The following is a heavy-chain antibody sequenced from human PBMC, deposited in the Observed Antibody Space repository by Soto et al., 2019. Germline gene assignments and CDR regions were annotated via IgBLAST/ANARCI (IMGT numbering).Heavy chain of an antibody. J-gene: IGHJ4*02. Sequence: HPGGSLRLSCAASGFTFSSYGMHWVRQAPGKGLEWVAVISYDGSNKYYADSVKGRFTISRDNSKNTLYLQMNSLRAEDTAVYYCAEDLWRGYSGYDFCDYWGQGTLVTVSS. CDR3: AEDLWRGYSGYDFCDY. D-gene: IGHD5-12*01. V-gene: IGHV3-30*18. CDR2: ISYDGSNK. CDR1: GFTFSSYG.